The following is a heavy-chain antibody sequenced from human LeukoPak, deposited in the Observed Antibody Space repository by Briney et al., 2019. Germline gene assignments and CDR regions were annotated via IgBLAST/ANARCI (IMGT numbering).Heavy chain of an antibody. CDR2: LYSSGPT. CDR3: AKGGMTSGWKGGVLAI. D-gene: IGHD6-19*01. CDR1: GFAVSSKY. J-gene: IGHJ3*02. Sequence: GGSLRLSCAVSGFAVSSKYMSWVRQAPGKGLEWVAVLYSSGPTYYADSLKGRVTISRDDSKNTLSLQINGLRVEDTAVYYCAKGGMTSGWKGGVLAIWGQGTLVIVSS. V-gene: IGHV3-66*01.